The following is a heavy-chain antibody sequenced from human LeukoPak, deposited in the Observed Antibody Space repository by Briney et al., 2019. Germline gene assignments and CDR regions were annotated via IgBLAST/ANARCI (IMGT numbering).Heavy chain of an antibody. V-gene: IGHV3-7*01. Sequence: GGSLRLSCAASGFTFSSYWMSWVRQAPGKGLEWVANIKQDGSEKYYVDSVKGRFTISRDNAKNSLYLQMNSLRAEDTAVYYCASFGGYSGYAEGRVNAFDIWGQGKMVTVSS. CDR3: ASFGGYSGYAEGRVNAFDI. J-gene: IGHJ3*02. D-gene: IGHD5-12*01. CDR1: GFTFSSYW. CDR2: IKQDGSEK.